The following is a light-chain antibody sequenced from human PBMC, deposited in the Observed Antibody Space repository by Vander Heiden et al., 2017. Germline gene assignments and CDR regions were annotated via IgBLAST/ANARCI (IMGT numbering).Light chain of an antibody. J-gene: IGLJ1*01. V-gene: IGLV3-9*01. CDR1: NIGSKN. CDR2: SDS. CDR3: QVWDSSTVV. Sequence: SYELTQPLSVSVALGPTARITCGGNNIGSKNVHWYQQKPGQAPVLVIYSDSNRPSGIPERFSGSNSGNTATRTISRAQAGDEADYYCQVWDSSTVVFGTGTKVTVL.